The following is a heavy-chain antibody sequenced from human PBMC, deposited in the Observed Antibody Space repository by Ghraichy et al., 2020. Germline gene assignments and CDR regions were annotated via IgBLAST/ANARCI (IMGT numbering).Heavy chain of an antibody. CDR3: ARDFSSVTMIVVVTVDAFDI. D-gene: IGHD3-22*01. CDR1: GYSISSGYY. V-gene: IGHV4-38-2*02. Sequence: SETLSLTCAVSGYSISSGYYWGWIRQPPGKGLEWIGSIYHSGSTYYNPSLKSRVTISVDTSKNQFSLKLSSVTAADTAVYYCARDFSSVTMIVVVTVDAFDIWGQGTMVTVSS. CDR2: IYHSGST. J-gene: IGHJ3*02.